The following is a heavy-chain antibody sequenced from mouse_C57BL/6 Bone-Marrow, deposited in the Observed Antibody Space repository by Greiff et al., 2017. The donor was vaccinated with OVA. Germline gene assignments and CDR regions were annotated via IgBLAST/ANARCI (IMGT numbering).Heavy chain of an antibody. CDR2: IYPGSGST. CDR1: GYTFTSYW. D-gene: IGHD2-3*01. V-gene: IGHV1-55*01. J-gene: IGHJ2*01. Sequence: QVQLKQPGAELVKPGASVKMSCKASGYTFTSYWITWVKQRPGQGLEWIGDIYPGSGSTNYNEKFKSKATLTVDTSSSTAYMQLSSLTSEDSAVYYCSRKERVYDSYFDYWGQGTTLTVSS. CDR3: SRKERVYDSYFDY.